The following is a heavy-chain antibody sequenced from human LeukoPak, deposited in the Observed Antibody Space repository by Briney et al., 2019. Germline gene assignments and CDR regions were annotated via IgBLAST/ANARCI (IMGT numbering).Heavy chain of an antibody. CDR2: IYTGTT. D-gene: IGHD3-9*01. CDR1: GGSISTFF. J-gene: IGHJ4*02. CDR3: ARGTEMTSFTGYYSFDY. Sequence: SETLSLTCTAAGGSISTFFWTWIRQSAGNGLEWMGRIYTGTTYYNPSLESRATISVDTSNDRFSLKLTSLTAADTAVYYCARGTEMTSFTGYYSFDYWGRGSLVTVSS. V-gene: IGHV4-4*07.